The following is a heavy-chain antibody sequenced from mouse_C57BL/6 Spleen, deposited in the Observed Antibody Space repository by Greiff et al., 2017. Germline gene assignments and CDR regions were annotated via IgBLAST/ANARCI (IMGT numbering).Heavy chain of an antibody. CDR2: IDPENGDT. J-gene: IGHJ2*01. V-gene: IGHV14-4*01. Sequence: VQLQQSGAELVRPGASVKLSCTASGFNIKDDYMHWVEQRPEQGLEWIGWIDPENGDTEYASKFQGKATITADTSSNTAYLQLSSLTSEDTAVYYCTTRVGRYWGQGTTLTVSS. D-gene: IGHD4-1*01. CDR3: TTRVGRY. CDR1: GFNIKDDY.